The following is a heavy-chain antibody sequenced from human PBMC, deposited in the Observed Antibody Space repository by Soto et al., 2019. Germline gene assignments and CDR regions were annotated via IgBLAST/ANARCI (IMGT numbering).Heavy chain of an antibody. D-gene: IGHD6-19*01. CDR1: GFSLSTSGVG. V-gene: IGHV2-5*02. J-gene: IGHJ4*02. CDR2: IYWDDDK. Sequence: QITLKESGPTLVKPTQTLTLTCTFSGFSLSTSGVGVGWIRQPPGKALEWLALIYWDDDKRYSPSLKSRLTIPKDTSKNQVVPTMTNMHPVDTATYYCARLAVADHFDYWGQGTLVTVSS. CDR3: ARLAVADHFDY.